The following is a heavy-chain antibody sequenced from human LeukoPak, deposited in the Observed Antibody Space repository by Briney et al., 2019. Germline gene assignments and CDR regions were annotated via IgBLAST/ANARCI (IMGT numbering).Heavy chain of an antibody. CDR2: IYYSGST. CDR1: GGSISSYY. J-gene: IGHJ4*02. V-gene: IGHV4-59*12. CDR3: AAGYYGDYTFDY. Sequence: SETLSLTCTVSGGSISSYYWSWIRQPPGKGLEWIGYIYYSGSTNYNPSLKSRVTISVDTSKNQFSLKLSSVTAADTAVYYCAAGYYGDYTFDYWGQGTLVTVSS. D-gene: IGHD4-17*01.